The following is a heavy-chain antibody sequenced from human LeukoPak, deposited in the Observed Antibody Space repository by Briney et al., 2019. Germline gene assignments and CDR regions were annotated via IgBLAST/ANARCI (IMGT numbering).Heavy chain of an antibody. D-gene: IGHD4-17*01. CDR2: ISSKSDGGTT. J-gene: IGHJ4*02. Sequence: GGSLRLSCAASGFTFSSFAMGWVRQAPGKGLEWVGRISSKSDGGTTDYAAPVKGRFTISRDDSTNTLSLQMSGLKAEDTALYFCITEPHDYGDFTFGYWGQGTLVTVSS. CDR1: GFTFSSFA. CDR3: ITEPHDYGDFTFGY. V-gene: IGHV3-15*01.